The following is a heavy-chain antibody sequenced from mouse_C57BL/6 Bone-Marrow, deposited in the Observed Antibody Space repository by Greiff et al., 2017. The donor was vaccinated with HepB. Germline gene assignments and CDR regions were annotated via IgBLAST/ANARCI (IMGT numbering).Heavy chain of an antibody. V-gene: IGHV14-4*01. CDR3: TTDGRNY. CDR1: GFNIKDDY. Sequence: EVKLMESGAELVRPGASVKLSCTASGFNIKDDYMHWVKQRPEQGLEWIGWIDPENGDTEYASKFRGKATITADTSSNTAYLQLSSLTSEDTAVYYCTTDGRNYWGQGTTLTVSS. CDR2: IDPENGDT. D-gene: IGHD1-1*01. J-gene: IGHJ2*01.